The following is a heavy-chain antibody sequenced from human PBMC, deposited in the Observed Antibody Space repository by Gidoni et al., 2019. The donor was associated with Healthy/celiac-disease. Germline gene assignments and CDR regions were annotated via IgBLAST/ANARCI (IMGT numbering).Heavy chain of an antibody. CDR1: GFTFSSYE. CDR2: IISSGSTI. CDR3: ARVSPHGGIVVVAHGYFDL. V-gene: IGHV3-48*03. D-gene: IGHD3-22*01. J-gene: IGHJ2*01. Sequence: EVQLVESGGGLVQPGGSLRLSCAASGFTFSSYEMNWVRQAPGKGLEWVSYIISSGSTIYYADSVKGRFTISRDNAKNSLYLQMNSLRAEDTAVYYCARVSPHGGIVVVAHGYFDLWGRGTLVTVSS.